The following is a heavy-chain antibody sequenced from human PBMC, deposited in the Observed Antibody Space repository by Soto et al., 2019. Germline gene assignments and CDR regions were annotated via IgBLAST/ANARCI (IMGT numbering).Heavy chain of an antibody. CDR1: GYTFTLYT. Sequence: QVQIVQSGAEVKKPGASVKVSCKTSGYTFTLYTIHWVRQAPGQRLEWMGWINTGIGNTKFSQRFQGRVTMGSDTSASTAYMELSSLTSEDTAVYYCAKLGGGYIVGPYLDFWGQGTLVTVSS. D-gene: IGHD3-16*01. V-gene: IGHV1-3*04. CDR2: INTGIGNT. J-gene: IGHJ4*02. CDR3: AKLGGGYIVGPYLDF.